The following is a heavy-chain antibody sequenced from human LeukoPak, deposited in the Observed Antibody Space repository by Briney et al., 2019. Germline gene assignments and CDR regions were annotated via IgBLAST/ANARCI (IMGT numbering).Heavy chain of an antibody. CDR3: ARETSQKGAHYMDV. V-gene: IGHV4-59*01. Sequence: SETLSLTCTVSVGSISSYYWSWIRQPPGKGLEWIGYIYYSGSTNYKPSLKSRVAISVDTSKNQFSLKLSSVTAADTAVYYCARETSQKGAHYMDVWGKGTTVTISS. CDR1: VGSISSYY. CDR2: IYYSGST. J-gene: IGHJ6*03. D-gene: IGHD3-16*01.